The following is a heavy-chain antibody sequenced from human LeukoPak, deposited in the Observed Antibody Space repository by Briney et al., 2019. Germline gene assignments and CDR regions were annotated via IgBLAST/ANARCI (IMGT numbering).Heavy chain of an antibody. CDR1: GGSISSSNW. CDR2: IYHSGRT. J-gene: IGHJ4*02. V-gene: IGHV4-4*02. CDR3: ARHSSSRNLRFDY. Sequence: PSGTLSLTCAVSGGSISSSNWWSWVRPPPGKGLEWIGEIYHSGRTNYNPSLRSRVTISVDKSMNQFSLKLSSVTATDTAVYHCARHSSSRNLRFDYWGQGTLVTVSS. D-gene: IGHD1-14*01.